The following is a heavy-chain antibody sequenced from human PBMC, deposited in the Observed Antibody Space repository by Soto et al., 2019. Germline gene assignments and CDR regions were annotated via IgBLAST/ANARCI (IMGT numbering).Heavy chain of an antibody. CDR3: ARGGSLYWYFDL. V-gene: IGHV1-3*01. J-gene: IGHJ2*01. Sequence: SVKVSCKASGYTFTSYAMHWVRQAPGQRLEWMGWINAGNGNTKYSQKFQGRVTITRDTSASTAYMELSSLRSEDTAVYYCARGGSLYWYFDLWGRGTLVPVSS. CDR2: INAGNGNT. CDR1: GYTFTSYA. D-gene: IGHD1-26*01.